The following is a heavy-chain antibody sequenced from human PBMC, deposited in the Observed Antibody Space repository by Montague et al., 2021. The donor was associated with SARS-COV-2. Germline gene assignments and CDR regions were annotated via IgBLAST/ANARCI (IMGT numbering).Heavy chain of an antibody. CDR3: ASGWTLFD. Sequence: CAISGATVSSTAAAWNWIRQSPSRGLEWLGRTYCRSEWHTDYAVSVEGRLAIDADTSKNQFSLQLHSVTPEDSAVYYCASGWTLFDWGQGTLVTVSS. J-gene: IGHJ4*02. V-gene: IGHV6-1*01. CDR1: GATVSSTAAA. D-gene: IGHD6-19*01. CDR2: TYCRSEWHT.